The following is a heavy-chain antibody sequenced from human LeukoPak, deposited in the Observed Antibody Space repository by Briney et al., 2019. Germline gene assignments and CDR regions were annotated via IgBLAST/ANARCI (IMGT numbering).Heavy chain of an antibody. CDR2: ISYDGSNK. Sequence: PGGSLRLSCAATGFTFSSYAMHWVRQAPGKGLEWVAVISYDGSNKYYADSVKGRFTISRDNSKNTLYLQMNSLRAEDTAVYYCARDGWQQLDGSSFDCWRQGTLVTVSS. CDR3: ARDGWQQLDGSSFDC. V-gene: IGHV3-30-3*01. CDR1: GFTFSSYA. J-gene: IGHJ4*02. D-gene: IGHD6-13*01.